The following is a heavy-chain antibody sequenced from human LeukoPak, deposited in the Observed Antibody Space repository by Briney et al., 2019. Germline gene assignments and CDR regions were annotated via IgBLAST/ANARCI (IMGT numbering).Heavy chain of an antibody. CDR2: IYYSGST. CDR3: ARDGYSSSWYEFDY. V-gene: IGHV4-31*03. J-gene: IGHJ4*02. CDR1: GGSINSGGYF. D-gene: IGHD6-13*01. Sequence: NPSVTLSLTCTVSGGSINSGGYFWSWICQQPGKVLEWNGYIYYSGSTYYNPSLKSRVTISVDTSKNKSPLKLSSVTAADTAVYYCARDGYSSSWYEFDYWGQGTLVTVSS.